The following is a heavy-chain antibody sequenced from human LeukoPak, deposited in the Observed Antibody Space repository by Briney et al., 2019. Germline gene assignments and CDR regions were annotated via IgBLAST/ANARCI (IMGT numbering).Heavy chain of an antibody. CDR2: ISSSGSTI. D-gene: IGHD3-9*01. Sequence: GGAPRLSCAASGYTFSSSWMTWVRQAPGKGLEWVSYISSSGSTIYYADSVKGRFTISRDNAKHSLYLQMNSLRAEDTAVYYCARVALGYYDILTGYPVGAFDIWGQGTMVTVSS. CDR3: ARVALGYYDILTGYPVGAFDI. V-gene: IGHV3-48*03. J-gene: IGHJ3*02. CDR1: GYTFSSSW.